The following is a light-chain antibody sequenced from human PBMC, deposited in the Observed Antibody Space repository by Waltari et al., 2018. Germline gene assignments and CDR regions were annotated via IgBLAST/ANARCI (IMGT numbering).Light chain of an antibody. V-gene: IGLV2-23*01. CDR1: SIDVGRYNL. CDR3: CSYAGSSTWV. J-gene: IGLJ3*02. CDR2: EGS. Sequence: QSALTHPASVSVSPRQSITTSCTGTSIDVGRYNLVSWYQQHPGKAPKLMIYEGSKRPSGVSNRFSGSKSGNTASLTISGLQAEDEADYYCCSYAGSSTWVFGGGTKLTVL.